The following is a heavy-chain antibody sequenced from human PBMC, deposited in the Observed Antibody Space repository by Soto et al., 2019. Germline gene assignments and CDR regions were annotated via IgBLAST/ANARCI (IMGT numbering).Heavy chain of an antibody. V-gene: IGHV1-18*04. J-gene: IGHJ4*02. CDR2: ISAYNGNR. CDR1: GYTFTIYG. Sequence: QVQLVQSGGEVKKPGASVKVSFKAPGYTFTIYGISWVRQAPGQGREWMGWISAYNGNRNYAQSLQGRVTLTTDTSTRTAYMELRSLIFDDTAVYYCARGGTGAFSSGRYDYWGQGTLVTVSS. D-gene: IGHD6-19*01. CDR3: ARGGTGAFSSGRYDY.